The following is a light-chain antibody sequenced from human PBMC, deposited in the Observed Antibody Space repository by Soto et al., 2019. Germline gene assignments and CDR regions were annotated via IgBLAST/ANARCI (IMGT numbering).Light chain of an antibody. V-gene: IGKV3-20*01. CDR3: QQYRSSPAT. CDR1: QSVSSSF. Sequence: EIVLTQSPGTLSLAPGESATLSCRASQSVSSSFLAWYQQKPGQAPRLLIFGASNRATGIPDRFSVSGSETDFTLTISRLEPDDVAVYYCQQYRSSPATFGQGTKVEIK. J-gene: IGKJ1*01. CDR2: GAS.